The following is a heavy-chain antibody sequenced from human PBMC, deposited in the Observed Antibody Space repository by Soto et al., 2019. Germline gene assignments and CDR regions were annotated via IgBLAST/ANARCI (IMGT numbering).Heavy chain of an antibody. CDR1: GGTLVTTA. D-gene: IGHD2-15*01. CDR3: ARDSHSAGGWFYP. V-gene: IGHV1-69*10. J-gene: IGHJ5*02. Sequence: SVKLSCTASGGTLVTTAITLVRQAPGQGLEWMGGIVPIFGIPNYAQKFQGRLAITADKSTNTAYMELISLRSEDTAVYYCARDSHSAGGWFYPWGLGTLVTVSS. CDR2: IVPIFGIP.